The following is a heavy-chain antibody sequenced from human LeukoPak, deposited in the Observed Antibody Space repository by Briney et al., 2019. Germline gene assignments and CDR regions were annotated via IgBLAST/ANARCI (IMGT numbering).Heavy chain of an antibody. CDR2: ISWDGGST. J-gene: IGHJ4*02. D-gene: IGHD5-18*01. Sequence: PGGSLRLSCAASGFTFDDYTMHWVRQAPGKGLEWVSLISWDGGSTYYADSVKGRFTISRDNSKNSLYLQMNSLRTEDTALYYCAKDVQRFPPMGYFDYWGQGTLVTVSS. CDR1: GFTFDDYT. V-gene: IGHV3-43*01. CDR3: AKDVQRFPPMGYFDY.